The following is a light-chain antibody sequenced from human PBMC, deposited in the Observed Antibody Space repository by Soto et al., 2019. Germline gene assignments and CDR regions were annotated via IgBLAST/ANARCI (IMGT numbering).Light chain of an antibody. CDR3: QHYDTLPPT. J-gene: IGKJ4*01. V-gene: IGKV1-33*01. CDR2: DAS. Sequence: DIQMTQSPSSLSASVGDRVTITCQASQDISHNLNWFQQKPGKAPNLLIFDASKLETGVPSRFTGSGSGTHFSFTITSLQPEDIATYYCQHYDTLPPTCGGGTKVEIK. CDR1: QDISHN.